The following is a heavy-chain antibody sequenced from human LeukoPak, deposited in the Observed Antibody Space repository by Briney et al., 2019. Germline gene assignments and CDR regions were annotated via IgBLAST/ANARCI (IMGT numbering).Heavy chain of an antibody. CDR3: ARGRTYYYGSGSRNWFDP. CDR1: GGSFSGCY. CDR2: INHSGST. J-gene: IGHJ5*02. Sequence: KPSETLSLTCAVYGGSFSGCYWSWIRQPPGKGLEWIGEINHSGSTNYNPSLKSRVTISVDTSKNQFSLKLSSVTAADTAVYYCARGRTYYYGSGSRNWFDPWGQGTLVTVSS. V-gene: IGHV4-34*01. D-gene: IGHD3-10*01.